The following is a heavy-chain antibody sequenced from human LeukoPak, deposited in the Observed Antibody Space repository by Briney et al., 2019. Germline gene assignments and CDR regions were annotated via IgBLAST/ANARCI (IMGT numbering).Heavy chain of an antibody. Sequence: GGSLRLSCAASGFTFSSYEMNWVRQAPGKGLEWVSYITSSGSAIYYADSVKGRFTISRDNAKKSLYLQMNSLRADDTAVYYCARVGIVGPTWGYFDYWGQGTLVTVSS. J-gene: IGHJ4*02. V-gene: IGHV3-48*03. CDR2: ITSSGSAI. CDR1: GFTFSSYE. D-gene: IGHD1-26*01. CDR3: ARVGIVGPTWGYFDY.